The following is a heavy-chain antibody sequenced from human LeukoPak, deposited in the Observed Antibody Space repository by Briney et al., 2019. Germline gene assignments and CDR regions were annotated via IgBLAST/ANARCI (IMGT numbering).Heavy chain of an antibody. D-gene: IGHD6-19*01. V-gene: IGHV3-23*01. CDR1: GFTFSSYA. CDR2: ISGSGGST. CDR3: ANGALGLVPFDY. Sequence: GGSLRLSCAASGFTFSSYAMNWVRQAPGKGLEWVSAISGSGGSTYYADSVKGRFTISRDNSKNTLYLQMNSLRAEDTAVYYFANGALGLVPFDYWGQGTLVTVSS. J-gene: IGHJ4*02.